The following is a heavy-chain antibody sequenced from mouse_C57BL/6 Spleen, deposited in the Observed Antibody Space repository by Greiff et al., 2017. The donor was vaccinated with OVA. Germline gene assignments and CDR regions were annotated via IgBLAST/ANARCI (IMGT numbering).Heavy chain of an antibody. CDR2: IYPGDGDT. CDR1: GYAFSSYW. CDR3: ARNIIDSNYVLFDY. Sequence: QVQLQQSGAELVKPGASVKISCKASGYAFSSYWMNWVKQRPGKGLEWIGQIYPGDGDTNYNGKFKGKATLTADKSSSTAYMQLSSLTSEDSAVYFCARNIIDSNYVLFDYWGQGTTLTVSS. V-gene: IGHV1-80*01. J-gene: IGHJ2*01. D-gene: IGHD2-5*01.